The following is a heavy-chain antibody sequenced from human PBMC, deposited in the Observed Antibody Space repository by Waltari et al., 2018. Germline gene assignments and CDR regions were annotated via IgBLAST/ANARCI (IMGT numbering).Heavy chain of an antibody. CDR3: ARGTNWSGYYGSFDY. D-gene: IGHD3-3*01. J-gene: IGHJ4*02. Sequence: QVQLVQSGAEVKKPGSSVKVSCKASGGTFSSYAISWVRQAPGQGLEWMGGSSPSFGTANDAQKFQGRVTITADESTSTAYMELSSLRSEDTAMYYCARGTNWSGYYGSFDYWGQGTLVTVSS. CDR1: GGTFSSYA. CDR2: SSPSFGTA. V-gene: IGHV1-69*13.